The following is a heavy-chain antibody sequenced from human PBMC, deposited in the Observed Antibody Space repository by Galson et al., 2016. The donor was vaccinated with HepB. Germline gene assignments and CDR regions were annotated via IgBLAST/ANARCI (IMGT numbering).Heavy chain of an antibody. J-gene: IGHJ5*02. CDR3: ARDKEDYVDGGGYNYFDP. V-gene: IGHV1-69*13. Sequence: SVKVSCKASGDTFSSFAISWVRQAPGQGPEWMGGIIPLFGTANYAGKFQGRVTITADEATTAAYMDLSSLTSEDSAIYYCARDKEDYVDGGGYNYFDPWGQGTLVTVSS. CDR2: IIPLFGTA. D-gene: IGHD4-17*01. CDR1: GDTFSSFA.